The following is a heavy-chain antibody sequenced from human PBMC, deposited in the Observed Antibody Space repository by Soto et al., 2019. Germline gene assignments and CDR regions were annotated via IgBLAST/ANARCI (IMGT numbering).Heavy chain of an antibody. V-gene: IGHV3-30-3*01. Sequence: PGGSLRLSWAASGFTFSSYAMHWVRQAPGKGLEWVAVISYDGSNKYYADSVKGRFTISRDNSKNTLYLQMNSLRAEDTVVYYCASVGRSSGWYEYNWFDPWGQGTLVTVSS. D-gene: IGHD6-19*01. CDR1: GFTFSSYA. CDR3: ASVGRSSGWYEYNWFDP. J-gene: IGHJ5*02. CDR2: ISYDGSNK.